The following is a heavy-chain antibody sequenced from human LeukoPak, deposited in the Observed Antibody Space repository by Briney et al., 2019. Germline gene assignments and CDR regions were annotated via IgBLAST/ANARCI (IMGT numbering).Heavy chain of an antibody. Sequence: GGSLTLSCAASGFTFSSYGMHWPRQAPGKGLGWAAFIRYEVNKERYADSVKGRFTISRDNSKNTVYLQMDSLRTEDTAVYYCAKDDPFFDYWGQGTLVTVSS. J-gene: IGHJ4*02. CDR3: AKDDPFFDY. CDR1: GFTFSSYG. CDR2: IRYEVNKE. V-gene: IGHV3-30*02.